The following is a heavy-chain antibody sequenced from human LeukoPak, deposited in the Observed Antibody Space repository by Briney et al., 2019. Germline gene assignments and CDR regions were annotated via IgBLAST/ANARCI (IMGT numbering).Heavy chain of an antibody. CDR3: VRDVSRRIGMDV. J-gene: IGHJ6*02. CDR2: ISPVSSYT. Sequence: GGSLRLSCLASGFSFNSYTMNWVREAPGKGLEWVSTISPVSSYTWYAESVKGRFTFSRDNPKNSLYLQMDSLRAEDTAVYYCVRDVSRRIGMDVWGQGTTVTVSS. V-gene: IGHV3-21*01. CDR1: GFSFNSYT. D-gene: IGHD2/OR15-2a*01.